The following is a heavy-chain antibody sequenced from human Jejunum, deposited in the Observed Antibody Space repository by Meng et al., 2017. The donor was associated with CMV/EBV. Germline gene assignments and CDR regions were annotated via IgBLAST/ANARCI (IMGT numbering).Heavy chain of an antibody. J-gene: IGHJ4*02. CDR2: KAKFDT. V-gene: IGHV3-23*01. D-gene: IGHD3-10*01. CDR3: AKDYYVSGSHYDGYPYDY. Sequence: FSLSNYATSCVCQAQGKGLECVSSLKAKFDTHYADAVKGRSTISRDNSTITRYLPLSRLKVEQRTVYYCAKDYYVSGSHYDGYPYDYWGQGTLVTVSS. CDR1: FSLSNYA.